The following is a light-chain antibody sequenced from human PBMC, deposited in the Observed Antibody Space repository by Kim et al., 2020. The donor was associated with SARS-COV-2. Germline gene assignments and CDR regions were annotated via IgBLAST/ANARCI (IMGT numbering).Light chain of an antibody. J-gene: IGLJ2*01. CDR3: SAYDSSLTAVL. CDR2: RNT. V-gene: IGLV10-54*01. CDR1: SNNVGNRG. Sequence: QAGLTQPPSVSKGLRQTATLTCTGNSNNVGNRGAAWLQQHQGHPPKLLSYRNTSRPSGISERFSASRTGNTASLTIAGLQPEDEADYYCSAYDSSLTAVLFGGGTQLTVL.